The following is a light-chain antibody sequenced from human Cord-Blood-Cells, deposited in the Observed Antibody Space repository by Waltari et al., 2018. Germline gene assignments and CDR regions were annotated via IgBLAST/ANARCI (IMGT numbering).Light chain of an antibody. CDR3: QQSHSTPLT. CDR2: AAS. CDR1: QRISSY. V-gene: IGKV1-39*01. J-gene: IGKJ4*01. Sequence: DIHITQSPSSLSASVGDRVTITCRASQRISSYLNWYQQKPGKAPKLLIYAASSLQSGASSRFSGLGAGEDSTFTISSQQPENFATYYCQQSHSTPLTLGGGTKVKIK.